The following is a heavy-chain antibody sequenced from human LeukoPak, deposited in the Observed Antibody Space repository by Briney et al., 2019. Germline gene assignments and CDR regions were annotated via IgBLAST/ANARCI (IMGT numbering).Heavy chain of an antibody. D-gene: IGHD3/OR15-3a*01. CDR3: ARADLKLDTPTDYYYYGMDV. V-gene: IGHV4-59*01. CDR2: IYYSGST. Sequence: PSETLSLTCTVSGGSISSYYWSWIRQPPGKGLEWIGYIYYSGSTNYNPSLKSRGTISVDTSKNQFPLKLSSVTAADTAVYYCARADLKLDTPTDYYYYGMDVWGKGTTVTVSS. J-gene: IGHJ6*04. CDR1: GGSISSYY.